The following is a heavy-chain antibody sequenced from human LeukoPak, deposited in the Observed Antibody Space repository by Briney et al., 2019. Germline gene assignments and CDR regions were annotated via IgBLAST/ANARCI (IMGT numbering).Heavy chain of an antibody. J-gene: IGHJ4*02. D-gene: IGHD3-9*01. CDR3: ARDFDVGYFDN. Sequence: GGSLRLSCAASGFTFSTYSMNWVRQAPGKGLEWVSSISSSSGYIYYADSLKGRFTISRDNAKNSLYLLMNSLRAEDTAVYYCARDFDVGYFDNWGQGTLVTVSS. CDR1: GFTFSTYS. V-gene: IGHV3-21*01. CDR2: ISSSSGYI.